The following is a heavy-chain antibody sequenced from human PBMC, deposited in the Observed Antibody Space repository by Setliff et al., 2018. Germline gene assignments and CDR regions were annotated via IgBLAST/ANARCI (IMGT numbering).Heavy chain of an antibody. CDR2: VGPEDGET. D-gene: IGHD3-16*01. Sequence: ASVKVSCKVSGYTFTDNYIHWVKQAPGKGLEWVGLVGPEDGETIYAGKFQGRIAMSADTSTATAYMELSSLLIEDTAVYYCAAGGPDFWGQETLVTVSS. CDR3: AAGGPDF. J-gene: IGHJ4*02. V-gene: IGHV1-69-2*01. CDR1: GYTFTDNY.